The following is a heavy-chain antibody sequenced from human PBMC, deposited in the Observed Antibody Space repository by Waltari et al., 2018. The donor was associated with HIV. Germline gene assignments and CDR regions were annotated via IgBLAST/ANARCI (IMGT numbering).Heavy chain of an antibody. CDR2: MNPNSGNT. Sequence: QVQLVQSGAEVKKPGASVKGSWKDSGYTFTSYDINWVRQATGQGLEWMGWMNPNSGNTGYPQKFHGRVTMTRNTSISTAYMELSSLRSEDTAVYYCARGRVQVRGAMYYFDYWGQGTLVTVSS. V-gene: IGHV1-8*01. CDR1: GYTFTSYD. J-gene: IGHJ4*02. D-gene: IGHD3-10*01. CDR3: ARGRVQVRGAMYYFDY.